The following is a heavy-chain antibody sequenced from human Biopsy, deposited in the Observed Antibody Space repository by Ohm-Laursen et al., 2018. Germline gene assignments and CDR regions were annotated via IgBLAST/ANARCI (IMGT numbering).Heavy chain of an antibody. CDR3: AKDRFPYTSGYSSVFEY. V-gene: IGHV3-30*18. CDR1: GFTFSSYG. D-gene: IGHD3-22*01. J-gene: IGHJ4*02. Sequence: SLRLSCSAFGFTFSSYGMHWVRQAPGKGLEWVSLISNDGDIKYSADSMEGRFTISRDNSRNTLFLQMNSLKAEDTAVYYCAKDRFPYTSGYSSVFEYWGQGTLVTVSS. CDR2: ISNDGDIK.